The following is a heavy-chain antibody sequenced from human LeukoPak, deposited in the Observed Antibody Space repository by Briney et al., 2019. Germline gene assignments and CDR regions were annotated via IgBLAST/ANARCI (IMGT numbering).Heavy chain of an antibody. CDR1: GITFSDYY. D-gene: IGHD3-22*01. J-gene: IGHJ4*02. V-gene: IGHV3-11*01. CDR2: VSSSATTASTK. Sequence: GGSLRLSCAASGITFSDYYVSWIRQAPGKGLEWVSYVSSSATTASTKYYADSVKGRFTISRDNAKNSLYLQMNSLRAEDTAVYYCAGTDYYDSSGYYFDLWGQGTLVTVSS. CDR3: AGTDYYDSSGYYFDL.